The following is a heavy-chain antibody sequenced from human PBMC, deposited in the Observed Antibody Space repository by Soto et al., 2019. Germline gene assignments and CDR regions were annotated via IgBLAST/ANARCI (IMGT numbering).Heavy chain of an antibody. D-gene: IGHD6-13*01. CDR2: IYYSGSA. V-gene: IGHV4-59*01. Sequence: QVQLQESGPGLVKPSETLSLTCTVSGGSMSSYYWSWIRQPPGKGLEWIGYIYYSGSANYNPSRKGRGTISVDTSKNRFSLKLSSVAAADTAVYYCARRYGTVFDYWGQETLVTVSS. J-gene: IGHJ4*02. CDR1: GGSMSSYY. CDR3: ARRYGTVFDY.